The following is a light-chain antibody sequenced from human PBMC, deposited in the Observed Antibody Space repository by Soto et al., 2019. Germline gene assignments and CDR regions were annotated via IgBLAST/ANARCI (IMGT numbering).Light chain of an antibody. J-gene: IGKJ5*01. CDR2: GAS. V-gene: IGKV3-15*01. Sequence: EIVMTPSPATLSVSPGERATLSCRASQSVSSNLAWYQQTPGQAPRLLIYGASTRATGIPDRFSGSGSGTDFTLTISSLEPEDFAVYYCQQRSNWPPITFGQGTRLEIK. CDR1: QSVSSN. CDR3: QQRSNWPPIT.